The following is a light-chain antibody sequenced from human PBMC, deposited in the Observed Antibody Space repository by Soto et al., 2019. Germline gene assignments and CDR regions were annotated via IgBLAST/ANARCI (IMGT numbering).Light chain of an antibody. J-gene: IGKJ2*01. CDR1: QSVSSY. CDR3: QQRSNWPPMYT. Sequence: DIELTQSPATLSLSPGERATLSCRASQSVSSYLAWYQQKPGQAPRLLIYDASNRATGIPARFSGSGSGTDFTLTISSRKPEDFAFYYCQQRSNWPPMYTFGQGTKLEIK. V-gene: IGKV3-11*01. CDR2: DAS.